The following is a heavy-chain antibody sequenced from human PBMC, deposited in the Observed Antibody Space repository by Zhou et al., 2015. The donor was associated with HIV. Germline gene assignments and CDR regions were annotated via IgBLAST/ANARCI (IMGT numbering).Heavy chain of an antibody. Sequence: QVQLVQSGAEVKKPGASVKVSCKASGYTFTSYGISWVRQAPGQGLEWMGWISAYNGNTNYAQKFQGRVTMTRDTSISTAYMELSRLRSDDTAVYYCARDPSLLAEDYWGQGTLVTVSS. CDR3: ARDPSLLAEDY. CDR2: ISAYNGNT. V-gene: IGHV1-18*01. J-gene: IGHJ4*02. CDR1: GYTFTSYG. D-gene: IGHD3-3*02.